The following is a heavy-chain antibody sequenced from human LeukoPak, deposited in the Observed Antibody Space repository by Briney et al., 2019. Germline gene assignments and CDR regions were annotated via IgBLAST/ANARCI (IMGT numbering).Heavy chain of an antibody. CDR2: ISAYNDNT. Sequence: ASVKVSCKASGYTFTSYGISWVRQAPGQGLEWMGWISAYNDNTNYAQKLQGRVTMTTDTSTSTAYMELRSLRSDDTAVYYCARGIAVAGNEGGYDEYDYWGQGTLVIVSS. V-gene: IGHV1-18*01. J-gene: IGHJ4*02. CDR1: GYTFTSYG. D-gene: IGHD6-19*01. CDR3: ARGIAVAGNEGGYDEYDY.